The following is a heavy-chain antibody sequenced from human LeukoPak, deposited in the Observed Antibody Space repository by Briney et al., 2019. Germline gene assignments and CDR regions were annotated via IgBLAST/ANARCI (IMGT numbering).Heavy chain of an antibody. CDR2: INQDGSEK. V-gene: IGHV3-7*01. D-gene: IGHD3-10*02. CDR1: GFPFSTFW. J-gene: IGHJ6*04. Sequence: TGGSLRLSCAVSGFPFSTFWMSWVRQAPGKGLEWVANINQDGSEKYYVDSVRGRFAISRDNAKNSLYLQMNSLRPEDTAMYYCAELGITMIGGVWGKGTTVTISS. CDR3: AELGITMIGGV.